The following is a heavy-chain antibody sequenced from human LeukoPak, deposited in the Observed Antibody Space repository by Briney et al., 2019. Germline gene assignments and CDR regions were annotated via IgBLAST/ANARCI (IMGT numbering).Heavy chain of an antibody. CDR1: GFSFSNVW. Sequence: GGSLRLSCAGSGFSFSNVWMSWVRQAPGKGLEWVSVVSSGGDTYYADSVRGHFVISRDHSKNTLYLQMNGLRAEDTAVYYCTRGVWDWGQGTLVTVSS. CDR2: VSSGGDT. D-gene: IGHD1-26*01. V-gene: IGHV3-53*01. J-gene: IGHJ4*02. CDR3: TRGVWD.